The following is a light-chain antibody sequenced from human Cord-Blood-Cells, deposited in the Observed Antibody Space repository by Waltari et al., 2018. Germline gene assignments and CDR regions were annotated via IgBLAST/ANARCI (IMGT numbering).Light chain of an antibody. V-gene: IGKV2-28*01. Sequence: DLVMTQSPLSLPVAPVEPASISSGPRQHLLHSNGSNYLDWDLQKPGQSPQLLIYLGSNRASAVPDRFSGSGAGTDYTLKSSRVEAEDVGVYYCMQALQTLTFGGGTKVEIK. J-gene: IGKJ4*01. CDR2: LGS. CDR1: QHLLHSNGSNY. CDR3: MQALQTLT.